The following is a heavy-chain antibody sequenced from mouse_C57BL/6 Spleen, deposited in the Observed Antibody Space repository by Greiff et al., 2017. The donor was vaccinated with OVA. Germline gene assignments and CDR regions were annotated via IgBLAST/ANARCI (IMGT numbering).Heavy chain of an antibody. CDR1: GYTFTDYY. CDR3: ARYYDGEYWYFDV. Sequence: EVQLQQSGPVLVKPGASVKMSCKASGYTFTDYYMNWVKQSHGKSLEWIGVINPYNGGTSYNQKFKGKATLTVDKSSSTAYMELNSLTSEDSAVYYCARYYDGEYWYFDVWGTGTTVTVSS. J-gene: IGHJ1*03. V-gene: IGHV1-19*01. D-gene: IGHD1-1*01. CDR2: INPYNGGT.